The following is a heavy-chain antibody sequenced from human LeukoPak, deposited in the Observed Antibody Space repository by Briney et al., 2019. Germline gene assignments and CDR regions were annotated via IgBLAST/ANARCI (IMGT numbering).Heavy chain of an antibody. Sequence: GASVKVSCKASGYTFTSYGISWVRQAPGQGLEWMGWISAYNGNTNYAQKLQGRVTMTTDTSTSTAYMELRSRRSDDTAVYYCARMRMYYYDSSGPLDYWGQGTLVTVSS. CDR3: ARMRMYYYDSSGPLDY. J-gene: IGHJ4*02. D-gene: IGHD3-22*01. CDR1: GYTFTSYG. CDR2: ISAYNGNT. V-gene: IGHV1-18*01.